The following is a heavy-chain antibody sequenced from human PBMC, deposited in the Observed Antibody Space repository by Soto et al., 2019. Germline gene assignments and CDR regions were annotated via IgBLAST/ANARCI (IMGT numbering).Heavy chain of an antibody. CDR2: TRNKANSYTT. CDR3: ARFNWNDGLPFDY. J-gene: IGHJ4*02. D-gene: IGHD1-1*01. Sequence: EVQLVESGGGLVQPGGSLRLSCAASGFTFSDHYMDWVRQAPGKGLEWVGRTRNKANSYTTEYAASVKGRFTISRDDSKNSLYLQMNSLKPEDTAVYYCARFNWNDGLPFDYWGQGTLVTVSS. V-gene: IGHV3-72*01. CDR1: GFTFSDHY.